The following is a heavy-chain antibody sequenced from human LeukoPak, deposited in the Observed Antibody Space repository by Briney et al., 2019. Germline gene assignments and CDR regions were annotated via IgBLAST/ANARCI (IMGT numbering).Heavy chain of an antibody. CDR1: GGSISSDNQY. D-gene: IGHD2-15*01. Sequence: SETLSLTCTVSGGSISSDNQYWSWIRQPAGKGLEWVGRIYTSGSTNYNPSLKSRVTISVDTSKNQFSLKLSSVTAADTAVYYCARVGHSAVVAATLFSDYYYYMDVWGKGTTVTISS. J-gene: IGHJ6*03. CDR3: ARVGHSAVVAATLFSDYYYYMDV. CDR2: IYTSGST. V-gene: IGHV4-61*02.